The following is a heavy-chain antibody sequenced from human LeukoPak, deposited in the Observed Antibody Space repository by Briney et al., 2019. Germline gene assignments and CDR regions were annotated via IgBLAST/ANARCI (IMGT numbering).Heavy chain of an antibody. Sequence: PGGSLRLSCAASGFTFSSYAMHWVRQAPGKGLEWVAVISYDGSNKYYADSVKGRFTISRDNSKNTLYLQMNSLRAEDTAVYYCARDVLSRIQLWLLAYWGQGTLVTVSS. CDR2: ISYDGSNK. D-gene: IGHD5-18*01. CDR1: GFTFSSYA. J-gene: IGHJ4*02. CDR3: ARDVLSRIQLWLLAY. V-gene: IGHV3-30-3*01.